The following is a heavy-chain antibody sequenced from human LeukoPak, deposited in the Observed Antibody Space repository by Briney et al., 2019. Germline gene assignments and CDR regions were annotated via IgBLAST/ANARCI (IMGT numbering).Heavy chain of an antibody. Sequence: GGSLRLSCAASGFTFSSYSMNWVRQAPGKGLEWVSSISSSSSYIYYADSVKGRFTISRDNAKNSLYLQMNSLRAEDTAVYYCAKDPGWVVPAAYMDVWGKGTTVTVSS. CDR1: GFTFSSYS. CDR3: AKDPGWVVPAAYMDV. CDR2: ISSSSSYI. V-gene: IGHV3-21*01. D-gene: IGHD2-2*01. J-gene: IGHJ6*03.